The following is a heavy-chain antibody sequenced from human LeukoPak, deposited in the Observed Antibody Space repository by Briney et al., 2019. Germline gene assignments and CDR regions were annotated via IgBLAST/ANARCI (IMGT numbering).Heavy chain of an antibody. CDR1: GLTFSSYA. D-gene: IGHD3-22*01. CDR2: ISYDGSNK. Sequence: GGSLRLSCAVSGLTFSSYAMHWVRQAPGKGLEWVVVISYDGSNKNYADSVKGRFTISRDNSKNTLYLQMNSLRAEDTAVYYCAREGYYYDSSGYLDYWGQGTLVTVSS. CDR3: AREGYYYDSSGYLDY. V-gene: IGHV3-30*04. J-gene: IGHJ4*02.